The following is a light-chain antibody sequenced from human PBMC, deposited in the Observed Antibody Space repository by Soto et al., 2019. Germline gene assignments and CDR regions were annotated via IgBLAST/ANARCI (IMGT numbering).Light chain of an antibody. V-gene: IGKV3-11*01. J-gene: IGKJ4*01. CDR3: QQRSNWPLT. Sequence: EIVLTQSLATLSLSPGERATLSCRASQSVSTYLAWYQQKPGQAPRLPVYDATNRATGIPARFSGSGSGTDFTLTINSLEPEDFAVYSCQQRSNWPLTFGGGTKVEIK. CDR1: QSVSTY. CDR2: DAT.